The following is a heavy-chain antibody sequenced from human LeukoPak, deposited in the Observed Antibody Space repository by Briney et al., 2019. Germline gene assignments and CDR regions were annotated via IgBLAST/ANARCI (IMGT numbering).Heavy chain of an antibody. CDR3: ARDGGYSGYDYKPCQSFDY. Sequence: SETLSLTCTVSGGSITSSSYYWGWIRQPPGKGLEWIGRIYYSGSTYYNPSLKSRVTISVDTSKNQFSLKLSSVTAADTAVYYCARDGGYSGYDYKPCQSFDYWGQGTLVTVSS. CDR2: IYYSGST. CDR1: GGSITSSSYY. V-gene: IGHV4-39*07. D-gene: IGHD5-12*01. J-gene: IGHJ4*02.